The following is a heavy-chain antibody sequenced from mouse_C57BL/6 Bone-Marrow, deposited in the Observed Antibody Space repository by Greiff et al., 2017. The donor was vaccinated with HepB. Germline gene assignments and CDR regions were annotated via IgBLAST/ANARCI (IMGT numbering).Heavy chain of an antibody. J-gene: IGHJ1*03. CDR1: GYSITSDY. D-gene: IGHD2-2*01. V-gene: IGHV3-8*01. CDR2: ISYSGST. CDR3: ARRRSTMVTTWYFDV. Sequence: EVKLQKSGPGLAKPSQTLSLTCSVTGYSITSDYWNWIRKFPGNKLEYMGYISYSGSTYYNPSLKSRISITRDTSKNQYYLQLNSVTTEDTATYYCARRRSTMVTTWYFDVWGTGTTVTVSS.